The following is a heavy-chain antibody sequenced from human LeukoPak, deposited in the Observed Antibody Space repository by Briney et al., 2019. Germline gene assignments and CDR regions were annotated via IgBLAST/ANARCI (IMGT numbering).Heavy chain of an antibody. V-gene: IGHV4-38-2*02. CDR1: GYSISSGYY. J-gene: IGHJ5*02. Sequence: PSETLSLTCAVSGYSISSGYYWGWIRQPPGKGLEWIGSIYHSGSTYYNPSLKSRVTISVDTSKNQFSLKLSSVTAADTAVYYCARDGGSSPVRWFDPWGQGTLVTVSS. CDR2: IYHSGST. CDR3: ARDGGSSPVRWFDP. D-gene: IGHD6-6*01.